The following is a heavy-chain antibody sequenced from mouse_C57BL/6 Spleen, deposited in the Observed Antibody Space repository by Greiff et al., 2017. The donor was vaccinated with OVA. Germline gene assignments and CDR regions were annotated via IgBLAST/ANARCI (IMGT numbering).Heavy chain of an antibody. CDR3: ARSYDYYFDY. Sequence: VQLQQPGAELVKPGASVKLSCKASGYTFTSYWMQWVKQRPGQGLEWIGEIDPSDSYTNYYQKFKGKATLTVDTSSSTAYMQLSSLTSEDSAVYYCARSYDYYFDYWGQGTTLTVSS. V-gene: IGHV1-50*01. CDR2: IDPSDSYT. D-gene: IGHD2-4*01. CDR1: GYTFTSYW. J-gene: IGHJ2*01.